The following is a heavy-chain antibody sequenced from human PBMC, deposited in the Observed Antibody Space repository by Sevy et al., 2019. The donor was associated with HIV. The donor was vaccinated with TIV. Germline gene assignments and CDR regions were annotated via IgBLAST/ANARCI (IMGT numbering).Heavy chain of an antibody. Sequence: GESLKISCVASGFTFSSYNMNWVRQAPGKGLEWVSSISSSSSYVYHADSVKGRFTISRDNAKNSLYLQMNSLRAKDTAVYYCAKWDADRRWFFDYWGQGTLVTVSS. D-gene: IGHD1-26*01. V-gene: IGHV3-21*06. CDR3: AKWDADRRWFFDY. J-gene: IGHJ4*02. CDR2: ISSSSSYV. CDR1: GFTFSSYN.